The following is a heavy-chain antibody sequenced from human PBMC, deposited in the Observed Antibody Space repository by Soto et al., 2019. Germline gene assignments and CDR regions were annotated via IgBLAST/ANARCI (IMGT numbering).Heavy chain of an antibody. Sequence: SDTLSLTCTVSGGSISSYYWSWIRQPPGKGLEWIGYIYYSGSTNYNPSLKSRVTISVDTSKNQFSLKLSSVTAADTAVYYCARNDLGYCSGGSCPEYFQHWGQGTLVNVSS. V-gene: IGHV4-59*08. CDR3: ARNDLGYCSGGSCPEYFQH. D-gene: IGHD2-15*01. J-gene: IGHJ1*01. CDR2: IYYSGST. CDR1: GGSISSYY.